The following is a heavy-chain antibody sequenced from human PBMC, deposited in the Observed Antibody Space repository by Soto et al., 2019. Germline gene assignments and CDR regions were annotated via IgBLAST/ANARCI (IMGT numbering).Heavy chain of an antibody. Sequence: GGSLRLSCAASGFTFISYGMHWVRQAPGKGLEWVAVISYDGSNKYYADSVKGRFTISRDNSKNTLYLQMNSLRAEDTAVYYCAKDPTGSNDYWGQGTLVTVSS. D-gene: IGHD3-9*01. J-gene: IGHJ4*02. V-gene: IGHV3-30*18. CDR1: GFTFISYG. CDR3: AKDPTGSNDY. CDR2: ISYDGSNK.